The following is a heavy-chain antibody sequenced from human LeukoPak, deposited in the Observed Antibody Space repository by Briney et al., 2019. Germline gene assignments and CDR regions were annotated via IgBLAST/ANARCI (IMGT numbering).Heavy chain of an antibody. Sequence: TPSETLSLTCTVSGGSISSSSYYWGWIRQPPGKGLEWIGSIYYSGSTYYNPSLKSRVTISVDTSKNQFSLKLSSVTAADTAVYYCARGSSSGTSWPYYYYYYGMDVWGQGTTVTVSS. J-gene: IGHJ6*02. CDR2: IYYSGST. CDR1: GGSISSSSYY. V-gene: IGHV4-39*01. CDR3: ARGSSSGTSWPYYYYYYGMDV. D-gene: IGHD2-2*01.